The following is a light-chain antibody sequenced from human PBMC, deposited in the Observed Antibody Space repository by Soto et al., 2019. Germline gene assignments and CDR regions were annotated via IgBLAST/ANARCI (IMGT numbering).Light chain of an antibody. Sequence: DIEMSQSPSSLSASVGDRVTITCRASESISNFLNWYQQKPGRAPKLLMYAVSNLQSGVPPRFSGSRSGTDFTLTISSLQPEDFATYYWQQSYTAPPTFGQGTKVAVK. CDR3: QQSYTAPPT. J-gene: IGKJ1*01. CDR1: ESISNF. CDR2: AVS. V-gene: IGKV1-39*01.